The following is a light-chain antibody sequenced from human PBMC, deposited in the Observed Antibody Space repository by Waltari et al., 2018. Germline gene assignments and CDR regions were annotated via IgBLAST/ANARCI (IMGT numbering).Light chain of an antibody. Sequence: DIVLTQSPATLSLSPGERATLSCRASQSVANYLAWYQQKPGQAPRRLIYDVSNSATDIPARCSGSGFATDFTLTISDLKPEDIAVYYCQQRNKWPVTFGGGTKVEIK. CDR2: DVS. CDR3: QQRNKWPVT. J-gene: IGKJ4*01. V-gene: IGKV3-11*01. CDR1: QSVANY.